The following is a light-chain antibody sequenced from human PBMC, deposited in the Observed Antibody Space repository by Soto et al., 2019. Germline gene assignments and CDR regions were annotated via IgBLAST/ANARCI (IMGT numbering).Light chain of an antibody. V-gene: IGKV1-5*01. Sequence: DIQMTQSPSTLPASVGDRVTITCRASQSLSGWLAWYQQKPGKAPKLLVYDASSLESGVPSRFSGSGSGTEFTLTISSLQPDDFATYYCQQYNSYPRTFGQGTKVDIK. CDR2: DAS. CDR1: QSLSGW. J-gene: IGKJ1*01. CDR3: QQYNSYPRT.